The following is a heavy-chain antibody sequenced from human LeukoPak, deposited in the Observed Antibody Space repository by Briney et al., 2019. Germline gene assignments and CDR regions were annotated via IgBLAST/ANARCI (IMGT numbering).Heavy chain of an antibody. Sequence: GSLRLSCAASGFTFSSYGMHWVRQAPGKGLEWVAVIWYDGSNKYYADSVRGRFTISRDNSKNTLCLQMNSLRAEDTAVYYCAKDRQQQLVLDYFDYWGQGTLVTVSS. CDR3: AKDRQQQLVLDYFDY. CDR2: IWYDGSNK. J-gene: IGHJ4*02. CDR1: GFTFSSYG. V-gene: IGHV3-33*06. D-gene: IGHD6-13*01.